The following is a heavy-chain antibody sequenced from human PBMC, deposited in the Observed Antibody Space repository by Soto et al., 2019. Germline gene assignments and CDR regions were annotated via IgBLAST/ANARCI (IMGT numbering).Heavy chain of an antibody. D-gene: IGHD6-6*01. CDR1: GYTFTSCG. J-gene: IGHJ6*02. Sequence: GASVKVSCKASGYTFTSCGISWVRQAPGQGLEWMGWISAYNGNTNYAQKLQGRVTMTTDTSTSTAYMELRSLRSDDTAVYYCARDPRPRAALLTLRYYYGMDIWGQGTTVNVSS. V-gene: IGHV1-18*01. CDR2: ISAYNGNT. CDR3: ARDPRPRAALLTLRYYYGMDI.